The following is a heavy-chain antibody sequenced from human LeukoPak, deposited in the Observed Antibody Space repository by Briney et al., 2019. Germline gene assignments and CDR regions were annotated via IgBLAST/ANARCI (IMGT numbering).Heavy chain of an antibody. CDR3: ASNDPATAFLC. CDR1: GGSISSGDYY. D-gene: IGHD1-1*01. Sequence: PSETLSLTCTVSGGSISSGDYYWSWIRQPPGKGLEWIGYIYYSGSTYYNPSLKSRVTISVDTSKNQFSLKLSSVTAADTAVYYCASNDPATAFLCWGQGTLVTVSS. CDR2: IYYSGST. J-gene: IGHJ4*02. V-gene: IGHV4-30-4*01.